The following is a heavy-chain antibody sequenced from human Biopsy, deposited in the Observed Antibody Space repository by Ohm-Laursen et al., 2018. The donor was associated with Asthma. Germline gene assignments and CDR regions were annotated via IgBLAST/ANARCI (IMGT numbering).Heavy chain of an antibody. J-gene: IGHJ4*02. D-gene: IGHD3-3*01. CDR1: GFNFNIQW. CDR2: GGSYYDGGLK. V-gene: IGHV3-30-3*01. Sequence: SLRLSCTASGFNFNIQWMSWVRQAPGKGLEWVAVGGSYYDGGLKYYADSVNGRFTVSRDDSKNTLYLQMNSLRPDDTAVYYCARDVMEWYLPAFDFWGQGTLVTVSS. CDR3: ARDVMEWYLPAFDF.